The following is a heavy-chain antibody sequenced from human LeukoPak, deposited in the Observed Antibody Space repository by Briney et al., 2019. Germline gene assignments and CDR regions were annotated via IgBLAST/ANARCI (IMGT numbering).Heavy chain of an antibody. CDR3: ARDLRAAFDI. J-gene: IGHJ3*02. Sequence: PSETLSLTCTVSGGSLSSYFWSWIRLPPGKGLEWIGYIYYSGSTNYNPSLKSRVTISVDTSKRQFSLKLSSVTAADTAVYYCARDLRAAFDIWGQGTMVTVSS. V-gene: IGHV4-59*12. CDR2: IYYSGST. CDR1: GGSLSSYF.